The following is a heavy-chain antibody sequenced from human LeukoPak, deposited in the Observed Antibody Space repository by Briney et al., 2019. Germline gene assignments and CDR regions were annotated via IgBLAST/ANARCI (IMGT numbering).Heavy chain of an antibody. V-gene: IGHV3-7*05. J-gene: IGHJ4*02. CDR2: IKQDGSEK. CDR1: GFTFSSYW. Sequence: QSGGSLRLSCAASGFTFSSYWMSWVCQAPGKGLEWVANIKQDGSEKDYADSVKGRFTISRDNAKNSLYLQMNSLRAEDTAVYYCARDLYGSSNDHWGQGTLVTVSS. CDR3: ARDLYGSSNDH. D-gene: IGHD6-6*01.